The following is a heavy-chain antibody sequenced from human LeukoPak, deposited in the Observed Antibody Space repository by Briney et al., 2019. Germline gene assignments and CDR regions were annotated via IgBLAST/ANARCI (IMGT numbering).Heavy chain of an antibody. V-gene: IGHV3-74*03. Sequence: GGSLRLSCTASAFTLSSYWMHWVRQAPGKGLVWVSRISGDGSSTLYADSVKGRFTISRDNAKNTLYLKMNSLRAEDTAVYYCTRAGRDSSGYQAYWGQGTLVTVSS. CDR1: AFTLSSYW. CDR3: TRAGRDSSGYQAY. D-gene: IGHD3-22*01. CDR2: ISGDGSST. J-gene: IGHJ4*02.